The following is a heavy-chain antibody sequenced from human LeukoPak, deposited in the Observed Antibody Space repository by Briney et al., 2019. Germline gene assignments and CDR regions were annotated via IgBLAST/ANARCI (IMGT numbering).Heavy chain of an antibody. Sequence: PGGSLRLSCAASGFTFSSYEMNWVRQAPGKGLEWVSYISSSGSTIYYADSVKGRFTISRDNAKNSLYLQMDSLRAEDTAVYYCANLEGTDAFDIWGQGTMVTVSS. V-gene: IGHV3-48*03. J-gene: IGHJ3*02. CDR2: ISSSGSTI. CDR3: ANLEGTDAFDI. D-gene: IGHD3-3*01. CDR1: GFTFSSYE.